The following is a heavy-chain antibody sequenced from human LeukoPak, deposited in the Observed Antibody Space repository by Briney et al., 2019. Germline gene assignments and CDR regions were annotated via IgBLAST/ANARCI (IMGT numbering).Heavy chain of an antibody. CDR3: GGFGYEAGVDL. Sequence: GGSLRLSCAASGFTFSTYWMTWVRQAPGQGLEWVANIKPTGSETYYVDPVKGRFTISRDNAKNLLYLQMNSLRGEDTAAYYCGGFGYEAGVDLWGQGTLVTVSS. V-gene: IGHV3-7*01. D-gene: IGHD3-10*01. J-gene: IGHJ4*01. CDR2: IKPTGSET. CDR1: GFTFSTYW.